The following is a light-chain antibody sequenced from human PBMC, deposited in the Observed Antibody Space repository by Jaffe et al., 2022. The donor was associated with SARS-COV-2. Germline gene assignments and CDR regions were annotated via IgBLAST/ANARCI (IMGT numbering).Light chain of an antibody. CDR1: QSVLYSSNNQNY. CDR2: WAS. Sequence: DIVMTQSPDSLAVSLGERATINCKSSQSVLYSSNNQNYLAWYQQKPGQPPKLLIYWASTRDSGVPDRFSGSGSGTDFTLTVSSLQAEDVAVYYCQQYYTTPLTFGGGTKVEI. V-gene: IGKV4-1*01. CDR3: QQYYTTPLT. J-gene: IGKJ4*01.